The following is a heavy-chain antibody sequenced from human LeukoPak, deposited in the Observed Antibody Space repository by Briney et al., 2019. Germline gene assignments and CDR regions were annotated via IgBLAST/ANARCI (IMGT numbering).Heavy chain of an antibody. CDR1: GFTFSSYN. D-gene: IGHD6-19*01. J-gene: IGHJ4*02. CDR3: ARGNRIAVAGGYDY. V-gene: IGHV3-21*01. Sequence: GGSLRLSCAASGFTFSSYNMNWVRQAPGKGLEWVSSISSSSSYISYADSMKGRFTISRDNAKNSLYLQMNSLRAEDTAVYYCARGNRIAVAGGYDYWGQGTLVTVSS. CDR2: ISSSSSYI.